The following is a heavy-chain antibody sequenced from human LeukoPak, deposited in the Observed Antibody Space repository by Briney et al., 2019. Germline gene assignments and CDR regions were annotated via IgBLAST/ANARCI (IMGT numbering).Heavy chain of an antibody. Sequence: GASGSVSCKASGYILTSYGISWVRQAPGQGLEGMGWITAYNGNTNYAQKLQGRVTMTTDTSTSTDYMALRSLRSDDPAVYYCARDRLVDSNSPYYFDYWGQGTLVTVSS. J-gene: IGHJ4*02. CDR1: GYILTSYG. CDR2: ITAYNGNT. CDR3: ARDRLVDSNSPYYFDY. D-gene: IGHD4-11*01. V-gene: IGHV1-18*01.